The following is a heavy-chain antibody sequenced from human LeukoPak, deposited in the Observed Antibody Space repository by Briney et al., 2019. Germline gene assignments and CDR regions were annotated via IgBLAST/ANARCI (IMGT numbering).Heavy chain of an antibody. D-gene: IGHD2-15*01. J-gene: IGHJ4*02. Sequence: GESLKISCKGSGYSFTSYWIGWVRQMPGKGLEWMGIIYPGDSDTRYSPSFQGQVTISADKSISTAYLQWSSLKASDTAMYYCARHHSFLTSPQYCDYWGQGTLVTVSS. V-gene: IGHV5-51*01. CDR3: ARHHSFLTSPQYCDY. CDR1: GYSFTSYW. CDR2: IYPGDSDT.